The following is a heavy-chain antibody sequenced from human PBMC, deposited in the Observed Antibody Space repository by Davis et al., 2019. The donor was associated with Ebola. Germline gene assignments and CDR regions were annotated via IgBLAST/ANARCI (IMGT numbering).Heavy chain of an antibody. CDR3: ARGLTYYYDSSGYY. Sequence: SETLSLTCTVSGGSISSSSYYWGWIRQPPGKGLEWIGSIYYSGSTYYNPSLKSRVTISVDTSKNQFSLKLSSVTAADTAVYYCARGLTYYYDSSGYYWGQGTLVTVSS. CDR2: IYYSGST. CDR1: GGSISSSSYY. D-gene: IGHD3-22*01. V-gene: IGHV4-39*01. J-gene: IGHJ4*02.